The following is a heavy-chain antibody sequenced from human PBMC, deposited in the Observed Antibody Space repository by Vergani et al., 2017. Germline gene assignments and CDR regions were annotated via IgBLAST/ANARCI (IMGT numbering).Heavy chain of an antibody. CDR3: AKEGCSSTSCHDAFDI. D-gene: IGHD2-2*01. CDR2: LSGSGGST. V-gene: IGHV3-23*01. Sequence: EVQLLESGGGLVQPGGSLRLSCAASGFTFSNYAMSWVRQAPGKGLEWVSTLSGSGGSTYYADSVKGRFTISRDNSKNTLYLQMNSLRAEDTAVYYCAKEGCSSTSCHDAFDIWGQGTMVTVSS. J-gene: IGHJ3*02. CDR1: GFTFSNYA.